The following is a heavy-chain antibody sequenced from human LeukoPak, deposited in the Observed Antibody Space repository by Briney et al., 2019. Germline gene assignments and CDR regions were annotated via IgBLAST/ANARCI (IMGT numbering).Heavy chain of an antibody. D-gene: IGHD6-13*01. J-gene: IGHJ5*02. V-gene: IGHV3-11*06. CDR2: ISTSSTYT. CDR3: ARDAKVAAAGNWFDP. CDR1: GFTFSDYF. Sequence: SGGSLRLSCAASGFTFSDYFMSWLRQAPGKGLEWVSYISTSSTYTNYADSVKGRFTISRDNAKNSLYLQMNSLRAEDTAVYYCARDAKVAAAGNWFDPWGQGTLVTVIS.